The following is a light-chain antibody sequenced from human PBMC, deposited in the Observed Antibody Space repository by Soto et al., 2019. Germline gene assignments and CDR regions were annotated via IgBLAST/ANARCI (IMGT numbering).Light chain of an antibody. CDR1: QSVSSSY. Sequence: EIVLTQSPGTLSLSPGERATLSCRASQSVSSSYLAWYQQKSGQAPRLLIYGASNRATGIPDRFSGSGSGTDFTLTISRLEPEDFAVYYCQQYGTSPLTFGGGTKVEI. V-gene: IGKV3-20*01. CDR3: QQYGTSPLT. J-gene: IGKJ4*01. CDR2: GAS.